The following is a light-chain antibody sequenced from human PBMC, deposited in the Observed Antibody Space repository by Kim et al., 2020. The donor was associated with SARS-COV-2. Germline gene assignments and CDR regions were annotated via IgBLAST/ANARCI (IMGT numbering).Light chain of an antibody. J-gene: IGKJ2*01. CDR3: QQSYTTPYT. CDR1: QTIRNY. CDR2: ATS. V-gene: IGKV1-39*01. Sequence: DIQMTQSPSSLSASVGDRVTISCLASQTIRNYLNWYQQKSGKPPKLLIYATSALQSGVPSRFSGSGSGTEFTLTISSLQPEDFADYYCQQSYTTPYTFGQGTKLEI.